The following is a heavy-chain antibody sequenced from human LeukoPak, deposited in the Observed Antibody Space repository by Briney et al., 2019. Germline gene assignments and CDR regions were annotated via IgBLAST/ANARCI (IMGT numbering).Heavy chain of an antibody. V-gene: IGHV4-31*03. CDR3: AKTNTPDNWFDP. J-gene: IGHJ5*02. CDR1: GGSISSGTSS. Sequence: PSQTLSLTCTVSGGSISSGTSSWSWIRQHPGKGLEWLGYIFDSGYSYYNPSLKSRLSMSVDTSKNRFSLTLSSVTAADTAIYYCAKTNTPDNWFDPWGQGTLVTVSS. CDR2: IFDSGYS.